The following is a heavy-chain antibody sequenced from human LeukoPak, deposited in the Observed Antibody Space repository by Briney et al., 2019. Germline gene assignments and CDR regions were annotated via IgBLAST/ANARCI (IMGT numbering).Heavy chain of an antibody. CDR1: GGSISGSSYY. Sequence: SETLSLTCTVSGGSISGSSYYWGWIRQPPGKGLEWIGSIYYSGSTYYNPSLKSRVTVSVDTSKSQFSLKLSSVTAADTAVYYCARLLYDRSGYYYFDYWGQGTLVTVSS. CDR3: ARLLYDRSGYYYFDY. CDR2: IYYSGST. J-gene: IGHJ4*02. V-gene: IGHV4-39*01. D-gene: IGHD3-22*01.